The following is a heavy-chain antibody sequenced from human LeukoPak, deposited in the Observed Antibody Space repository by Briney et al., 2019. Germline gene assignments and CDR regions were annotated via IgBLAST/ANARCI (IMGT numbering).Heavy chain of an antibody. CDR2: INPNHGGT. V-gene: IGHV1-2*02. CDR1: GYSFTDYY. D-gene: IGHD6-19*01. J-gene: IGHJ4*02. Sequence: ASVKVSCKASGYSFTDYYINWVRQAPGQGLEWMGWINPNHGGTHYAQKFQGRVTMTRDTSITTAYMELSSLRSEDTAVYYCARFRYSSGCDYWGQGTLVTVSS. CDR3: ARFRYSSGCDY.